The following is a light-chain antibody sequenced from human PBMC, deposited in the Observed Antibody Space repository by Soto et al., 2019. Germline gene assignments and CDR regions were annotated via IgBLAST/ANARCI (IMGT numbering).Light chain of an antibody. Sequence: QSALTQPASVSGSPGQSITISCTGTSSDVGGYKYVSWYQQHPGKAPKLMIYEVSNRPSGVSNRFSGSKSGNTASLTISGLQAEDEADYYCSSYTSSSFPVVFGGGTKLTVL. CDR2: EVS. V-gene: IGLV2-14*01. CDR1: SSDVGGYKY. CDR3: SSYTSSSFPVV. J-gene: IGLJ2*01.